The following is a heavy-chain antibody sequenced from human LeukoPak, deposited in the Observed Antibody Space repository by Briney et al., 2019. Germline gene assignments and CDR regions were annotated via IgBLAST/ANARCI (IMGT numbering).Heavy chain of an antibody. CDR2: ISGSGGST. D-gene: IGHD3-22*01. CDR1: GFTFSSYG. CDR3: AKDPTHYRVWDYYETIGLSY. V-gene: IGHV3-23*01. Sequence: QAGGSLRLSCAASGFTFSSYGMSWVRQAPGKGLEWVSAISGSGGSTYYADSVKGRFTISRDNSKNTLYLHMNSLRAEDTAVYYCAKDPTHYRVWDYYETIGLSYWGQGTLVTVSS. J-gene: IGHJ4*02.